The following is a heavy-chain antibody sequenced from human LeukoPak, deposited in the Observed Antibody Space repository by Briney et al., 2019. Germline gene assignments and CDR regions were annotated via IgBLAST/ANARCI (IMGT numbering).Heavy chain of an antibody. V-gene: IGHV3-48*01. Sequence: GGSLRLSCAASGFTSSSFSMNWVRQAPGKGLEWVSYISGSGAAIHYADSAKSRFSISRDNAKNSLYLQMNSLRAEDTAVYYCASRYCRGGSCYFDYWGQGTLVTVSS. CDR3: ASRYCRGGSCYFDY. CDR1: GFTSSSFS. J-gene: IGHJ4*02. CDR2: ISGSGAAI. D-gene: IGHD2-15*01.